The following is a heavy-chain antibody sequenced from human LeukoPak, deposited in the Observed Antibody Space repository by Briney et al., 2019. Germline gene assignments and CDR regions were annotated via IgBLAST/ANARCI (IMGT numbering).Heavy chain of an antibody. V-gene: IGHV3-7*01. J-gene: IGHJ4*02. CDR2: IKHDGSEK. CDR3: ARGGCSSASCAFDY. Sequence: PGGSLRLSCAASGFTVNSNYMIWVRQAPGKGLEWVANIKHDGSEKYYVDSVKGRFTISRDNAKNSLYLQMNSLRAEDTAVYYCARGGCSSASCAFDYWGQGTLVTVSS. CDR1: GFTVNSNY. D-gene: IGHD2-2*01.